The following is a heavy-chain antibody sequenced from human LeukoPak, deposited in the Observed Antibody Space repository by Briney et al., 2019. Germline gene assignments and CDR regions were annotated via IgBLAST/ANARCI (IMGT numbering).Heavy chain of an antibody. V-gene: IGHV1-2*02. CDR1: GYTFTGYY. Sequence: ASVKVSCKASGYTFTGYYMHWVRQAPGQGLEWMGWINPNSGGTNYAQKFQGRVTMTEDTSTDTAYMELSSLRSEDSAVYYCATVDPWELSPRGTFDIWGQGTMVTVSS. CDR3: ATVDPWELSPRGTFDI. CDR2: INPNSGGT. J-gene: IGHJ3*02. D-gene: IGHD1-26*01.